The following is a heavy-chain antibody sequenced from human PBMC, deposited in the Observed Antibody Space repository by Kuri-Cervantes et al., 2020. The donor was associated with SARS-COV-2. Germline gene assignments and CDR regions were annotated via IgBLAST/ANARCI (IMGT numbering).Heavy chain of an antibody. CDR1: GYTFTSYG. V-gene: IGHV1-18*01. J-gene: IGHJ4*02. D-gene: IGHD6-19*01. CDR2: ISTYSGNT. CDR3: AKNWGASGWYPFDC. Sequence: ASVKVSCKASGYTFTSYGISWVRQAPGQGLEWMGWISTYSGNTNYAQRLQGRVTMTPDTSTSTAYMELRSLRSDDTAVFYCAKNWGASGWYPFDCWGQGTLVTVSS.